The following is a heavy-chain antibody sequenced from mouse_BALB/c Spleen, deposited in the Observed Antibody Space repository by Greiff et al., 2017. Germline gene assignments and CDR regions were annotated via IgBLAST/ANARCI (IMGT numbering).Heavy chain of an antibody. CDR3: ATGTERTWFAY. V-gene: IGHV14-1*02. CDR2: IDPENGNT. D-gene: IGHD4-1*01. Sequence: VHVKQSGAELVRPGALVKLSCKASGFNIKDYYMHWVKQRPEQGLEWIGWIDPENGNTIYDPKFQGKASITADTSSNTAYLQLSSLTSEDTAVYYCATGTERTWFAYWGQGTLVTVSA. J-gene: IGHJ3*01. CDR1: GFNIKDYY.